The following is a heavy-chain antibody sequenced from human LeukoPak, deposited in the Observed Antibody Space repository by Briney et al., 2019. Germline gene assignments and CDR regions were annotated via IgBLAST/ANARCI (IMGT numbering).Heavy chain of an antibody. CDR3: ARGPPYGGSSWNYDFDY. CDR2: IYSGGST. CDR1: GFTVSSNY. D-gene: IGHD6-13*01. J-gene: IGHJ4*02. Sequence: GGSLRLSCAASGFTVSSNYMSWVRQAPGKGLEWVSVIYSGGSTYYADSVKGRFTISRDNSKNTLYLQMNSLRAEDTAVYYCARGPPYGGSSWNYDFDYWGQGTLVTVSS. V-gene: IGHV3-53*01.